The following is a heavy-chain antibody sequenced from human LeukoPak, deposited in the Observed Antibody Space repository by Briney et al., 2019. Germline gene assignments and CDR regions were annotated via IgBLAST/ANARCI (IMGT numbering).Heavy chain of an antibody. J-gene: IGHJ4*02. CDR1: GFTFSSYS. Sequence: PGGSLRLSCAASGFTFSSYSMNWVRQAPGKGLEWVSYISSSSSTIYYADSVKGRFTISRDNSKNTLYLQMNSLRAEDTAVYYCARVMYCGGDCANFDYWGQGTLVTVSS. CDR2: ISSSSSTI. CDR3: ARVMYCGGDCANFDY. D-gene: IGHD2-21*02. V-gene: IGHV3-48*01.